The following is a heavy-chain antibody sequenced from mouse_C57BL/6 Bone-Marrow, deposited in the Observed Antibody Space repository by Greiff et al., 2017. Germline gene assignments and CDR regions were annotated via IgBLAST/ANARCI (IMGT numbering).Heavy chain of an antibody. V-gene: IGHV1-80*01. J-gene: IGHJ4*01. Sequence: VQLQQSGAELVKPGASVKISCKASGYAFSSYWMNWVKQRPGKGLEWIGQIYPGDGDTNYNGKFKGKATLTADKSSSTAYMQRSSLTSEDSAVYFCARAGGNYARVDYWGQGASVTVSS. CDR1: GYAFSSYW. CDR2: IYPGDGDT. D-gene: IGHD2-1*01. CDR3: ARAGGNYARVDY.